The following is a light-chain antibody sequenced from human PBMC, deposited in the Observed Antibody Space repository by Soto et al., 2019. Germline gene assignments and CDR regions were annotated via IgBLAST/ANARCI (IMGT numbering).Light chain of an antibody. V-gene: IGLV2-14*01. CDR1: SSDVGGYNF. CDR2: DVS. J-gene: IGLJ2*01. Sequence: QSVLTQPASVSGSPGQSITISCSGTSSDVGGYNFVSWYQQHPGKAPKLMIYDVSDRPSGVSDRFSGSKSGNTASLTISGLQAEDEADYYCSSYSTTTTTPRVFSGGTKVTVL. CDR3: SSYSTTTTTPRV.